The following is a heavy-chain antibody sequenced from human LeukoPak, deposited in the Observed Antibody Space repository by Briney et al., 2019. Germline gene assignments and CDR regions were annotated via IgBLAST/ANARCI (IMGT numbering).Heavy chain of an antibody. CDR2: IYSGGST. D-gene: IGHD1-26*01. CDR3: ARDLRVGDYYYYGMDV. J-gene: IGHJ6*02. Sequence: GGSLRLSCAASGFTVSSNYMSWVRQAPGKGLEWVSVIYSGGSTYYADSVKGRFTISRDNSKNTLYLQMNSLRAEDTAVYYCARDLRVGDYYYYGMDVWGQGTTVTVSS. V-gene: IGHV3-53*01. CDR1: GFTVSSNY.